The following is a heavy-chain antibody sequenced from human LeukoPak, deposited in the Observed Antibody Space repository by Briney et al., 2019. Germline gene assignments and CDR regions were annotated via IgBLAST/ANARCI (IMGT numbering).Heavy chain of an antibody. V-gene: IGHV4-4*08. CDR1: GGSISGYY. CDR2: INSSGIT. Sequence: PSETLSLTCTVSGGSISGYYWSWVRQPPLKGLEWIGYINSSGITRDSPSLKSRLTISVDTSNNQSSLRLSSVTAADTALYYCARLATDSDILTGSDYWGQGTLVTVSS. D-gene: IGHD3-9*01. J-gene: IGHJ4*02. CDR3: ARLATDSDILTGSDY.